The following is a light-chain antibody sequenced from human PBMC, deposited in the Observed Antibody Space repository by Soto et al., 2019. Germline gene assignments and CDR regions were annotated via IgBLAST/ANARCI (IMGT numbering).Light chain of an antibody. CDR3: SSYTSSSTPYV. CDR2: EVS. V-gene: IGLV2-14*01. CDR1: SSDVGGYNY. Sequence: QSALTQPASVSGSPGQSITISCTGTSSDVGGYNYVSWYQQHPDKAPKLMIYEVSNRPSGVSNRFSGSKSGNTASLTISGLQTEDEADYHCSSYTSSSTPYVFGTGTQVTVL. J-gene: IGLJ1*01.